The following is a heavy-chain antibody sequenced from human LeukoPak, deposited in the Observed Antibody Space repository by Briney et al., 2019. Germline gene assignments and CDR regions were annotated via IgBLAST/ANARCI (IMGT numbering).Heavy chain of an antibody. Sequence: GGSLRLSCAASGFTFSTSAMNWVRQAPGKGLEWVSAISGSGGRTDYADSVKGRFTISRDNSKNTLYLQMNSLRVEDTAVYYCAKEGKTRNWNYYQAKPVYWGQGTLVTVSS. CDR3: AKEGKTRNWNYYQAKPVY. CDR2: ISGSGGRT. D-gene: IGHD1-7*01. CDR1: GFTFSTSA. J-gene: IGHJ4*02. V-gene: IGHV3-23*01.